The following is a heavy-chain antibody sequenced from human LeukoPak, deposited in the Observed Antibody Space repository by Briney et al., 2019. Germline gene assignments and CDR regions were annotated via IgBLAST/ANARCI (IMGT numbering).Heavy chain of an antibody. J-gene: IGHJ5*02. CDR3: AKDSGYSSSWSRNWFDP. CDR1: GFTFDDYA. CDR2: ISWNSGSI. V-gene: IGHV3-9*01. D-gene: IGHD6-13*01. Sequence: GRSLRLSCAASGFTFDDYAMHWVRQAPGKGLEWVSGISWNSGSIGYADSVKGRFTISRDNAKNSLYLQMNSLRAVDTALYYCAKDSGYSSSWSRNWFDPWGQGTLVTVSS.